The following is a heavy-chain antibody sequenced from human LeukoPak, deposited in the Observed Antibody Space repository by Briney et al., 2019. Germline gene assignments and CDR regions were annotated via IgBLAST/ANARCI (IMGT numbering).Heavy chain of an antibody. CDR1: AGSISGYY. CDR2: TGTSGRT. V-gene: IGHV4-4*07. CDR3: ARAADSRAYTAFDI. D-gene: IGHD3-22*01. Sequence: SETLSLTCTVSAGSISGYYWSWIRQPDGKGLEWIGRTGTSGRTNYHPSLRSRATMSIDTSSKQFSLKLSSVTAGDTAVYYCARAADSRAYTAFDIWGQGTLVTVSS. J-gene: IGHJ3*02.